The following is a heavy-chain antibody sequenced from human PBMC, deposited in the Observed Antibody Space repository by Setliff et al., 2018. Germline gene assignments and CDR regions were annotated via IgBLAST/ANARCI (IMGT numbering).Heavy chain of an antibody. D-gene: IGHD6-13*01. V-gene: IGHV3-66*01. CDR1: GFTVSSNY. Sequence: GGSLRLSCAASGFTVSSNYMSWVRQAPGKGLEWVSVIYSCGSTYYADSVKGRFTISRDNSKNTLYLQMNSLRAEDTAVYYCASAGHSGSWFPFDAFHIWGQGTMVTVSS. CDR3: ASAGHSGSWFPFDAFHI. CDR2: IYSCGST. J-gene: IGHJ3*02.